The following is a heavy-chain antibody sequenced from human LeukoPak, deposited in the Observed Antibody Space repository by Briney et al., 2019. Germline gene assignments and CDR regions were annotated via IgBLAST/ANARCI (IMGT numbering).Heavy chain of an antibody. J-gene: IGHJ4*02. CDR2: IYTGGST. V-gene: IGHV4-61*02. D-gene: IGHD4/OR15-4a*01. Sequence: SQTLPLTCTVSGGSISSGNYHWSWIRQPAGKGLEWIVRIYTGGSTNYNPSFKSRLTISIDKSKHQFSLKLTSVTAADSAVYFCARGPLLGDDYDPPFRYWGQGTLVTVSS. CDR3: ARGPLLGDDYDPPFRY. CDR1: GGSISSGNYH.